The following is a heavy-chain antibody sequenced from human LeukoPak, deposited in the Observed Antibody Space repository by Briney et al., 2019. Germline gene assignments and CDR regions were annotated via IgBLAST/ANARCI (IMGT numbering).Heavy chain of an antibody. Sequence: PGGSLRLSCAASGFTVSSIYMSWVRQAPGKGLEWVSIISNAGSTYYADSVKGRFTISRDNSKNTVFLQINSLRAEDTAVYYCARDRPGGYYGFDYWGQGTLVTVSS. CDR1: GFTVSSIY. V-gene: IGHV3-53*01. J-gene: IGHJ4*02. CDR3: ARDRPGGYYGFDY. D-gene: IGHD3-22*01. CDR2: ISNAGST.